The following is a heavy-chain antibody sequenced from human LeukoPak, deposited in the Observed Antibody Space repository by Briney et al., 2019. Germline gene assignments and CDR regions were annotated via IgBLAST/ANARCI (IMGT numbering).Heavy chain of an antibody. D-gene: IGHD4-23*01. Sequence: ASVKVSCKASGYTFTGYYMHWVRQAPGQGLEWMGWINPNSGGTNYAQKFQGRVTMTRDMSTSTVYMELSSLRSEDTAVYCCARALDYGGNPYYFDYWGQGTLVTVSS. CDR3: ARALDYGGNPYYFDY. V-gene: IGHV1-2*02. CDR1: GYTFTGYY. J-gene: IGHJ4*02. CDR2: INPNSGGT.